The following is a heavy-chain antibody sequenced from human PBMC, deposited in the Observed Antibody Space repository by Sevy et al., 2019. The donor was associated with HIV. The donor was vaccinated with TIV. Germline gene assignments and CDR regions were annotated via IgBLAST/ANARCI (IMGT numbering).Heavy chain of an antibody. Sequence: SETLSLTCAVSGGSISSGGYSWSWIRQPPGKGLEWIGYIYHSGSTYYNPSLKSRVTISVDRSENQFSLKLSSVTAADTAVYYCARDAGDLGIDYWGQGTLVTVSS. J-gene: IGHJ4*02. CDR1: GGSISSGGYS. V-gene: IGHV4-30-2*01. CDR2: IYHSGST. CDR3: ARDAGDLGIDY. D-gene: IGHD1-26*01.